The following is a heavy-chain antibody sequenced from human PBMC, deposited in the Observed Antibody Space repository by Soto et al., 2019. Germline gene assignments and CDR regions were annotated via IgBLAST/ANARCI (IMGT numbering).Heavy chain of an antibody. CDR2: IYYSGST. J-gene: IGHJ4*02. CDR3: ARVSRIAAAGNGPSFDY. D-gene: IGHD6-13*01. CDR1: GGSISSGGYY. V-gene: IGHV4-31*03. Sequence: QVQLQESGPGLVKPSQTLSLTCTVSGGSISSGGYYWSWIRQHPGKGLEWIGYIYYSGSTYYNPSLKSRVTISVHTSKNQFSLKLSSVTAADTAVYYCARVSRIAAAGNGPSFDYWGQGTLVTVSS.